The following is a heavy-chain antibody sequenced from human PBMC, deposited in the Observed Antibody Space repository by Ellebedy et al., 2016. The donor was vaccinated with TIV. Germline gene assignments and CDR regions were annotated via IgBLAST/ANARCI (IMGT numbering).Heavy chain of an antibody. J-gene: IGHJ4*02. CDR1: FSNSN. Sequence: GGSLRLSCAASFSNSNMNWVRQAPGKGLEWVSYISSSSSTIYYADSVKGRFTISRDNAKNSLYLQMNSLRDEDTAVYYCARDRGNGYLDYWGQGTLVTVSS. CDR2: ISSSSSTI. V-gene: IGHV3-48*02. CDR3: ARDRGNGYLDY. D-gene: IGHD3-22*01.